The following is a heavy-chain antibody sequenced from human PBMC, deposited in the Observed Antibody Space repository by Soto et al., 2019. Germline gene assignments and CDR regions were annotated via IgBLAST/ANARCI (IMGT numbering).Heavy chain of an antibody. CDR2: ISGSAGST. V-gene: IGHV3-23*01. CDR3: AKDGGSSSFDY. Sequence: GGSLRLSCAASGFTFSSYAMSWVRQAPGKGLEWVSAISGSAGSTYYADSVKGRFTISRDTSKNTLYLQMNSLRAEDTAVYYCAKDGGSSSFDYWGQGTLVTVSS. CDR1: GFTFSSYA. D-gene: IGHD1-26*01. J-gene: IGHJ4*02.